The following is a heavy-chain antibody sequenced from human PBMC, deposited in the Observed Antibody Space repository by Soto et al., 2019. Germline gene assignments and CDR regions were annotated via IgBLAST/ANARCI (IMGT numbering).Heavy chain of an antibody. CDR3: ARGGYYYDTSGYPFDY. J-gene: IGHJ4*02. CDR1: GDTFSSYA. V-gene: IGHV1-69*01. D-gene: IGHD3-22*01. CDR2: IIPIFGTA. Sequence: QVQLVQSGAEVKKPGSSVKVSCKASGDTFSSYALSWVRQAPGQGLEWMGGIIPIFGTANYAQKFQGRVTTTADESTSTAYMERSSLRSEDTAVCYCARGGYYYDTSGYPFDYWGQGTLVTVSS.